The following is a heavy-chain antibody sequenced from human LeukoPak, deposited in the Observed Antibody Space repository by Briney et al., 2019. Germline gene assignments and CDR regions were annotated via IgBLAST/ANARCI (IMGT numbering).Heavy chain of an antibody. CDR1: GFTFSTFW. J-gene: IGHJ6*03. CDR2: IGSDGSNT. D-gene: IGHD3-9*01. CDR3: AKVGDILTGYYYYMDV. Sequence: GGSLRLSCATSGFTFSTFWMHWVRHAPGKGLVWVSRIGSDGSNTNYADSVKGRFTISRDNSKNTLYLQMNSLRAEDTAVYYCAKVGDILTGYYYYMDVWGKGTTVTVSS. V-gene: IGHV3-74*01.